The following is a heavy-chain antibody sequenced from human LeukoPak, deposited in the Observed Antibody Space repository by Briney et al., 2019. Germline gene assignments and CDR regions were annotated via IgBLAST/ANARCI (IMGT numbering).Heavy chain of an antibody. D-gene: IGHD2-8*01. CDR2: IYYSGST. J-gene: IGHJ5*02. CDR3: ATRRVVLMVYAILESPERGLDP. V-gene: IGHV4-39*01. Sequence: SETLSLTCTVSGGSISSSSYYWGWIRQPPGKGLEWIGSIYYSGSTYYNPSLKSRVTISVDTSKNQFSLKLSSVTAADTAVYYCATRRVVLMVYAILESPERGLDPWGQGTLVTVSS. CDR1: GGSISSSSYY.